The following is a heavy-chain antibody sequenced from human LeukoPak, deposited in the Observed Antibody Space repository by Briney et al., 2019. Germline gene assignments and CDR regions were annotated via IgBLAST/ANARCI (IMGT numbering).Heavy chain of an antibody. Sequence: SETLCLTCTVSGGSISSGSYYWSWIRQPAGKGLEWIGRIYTSGSTNYNPSLKSRVTISVDTSKNQFSLKLSSVTAADTAVYYCARAKWSGNHIDYWGQGTLVTVSS. V-gene: IGHV4-61*02. CDR2: IYTSGST. J-gene: IGHJ4*02. D-gene: IGHD3-3*01. CDR1: GGSISSGSYY. CDR3: ARAKWSGNHIDY.